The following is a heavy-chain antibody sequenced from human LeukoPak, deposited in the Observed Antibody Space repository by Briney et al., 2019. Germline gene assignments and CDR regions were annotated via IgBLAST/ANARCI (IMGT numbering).Heavy chain of an antibody. CDR3: AKDVLGSGFLLRNYGMDV. V-gene: IGHV3-30*18. J-gene: IGHJ6*02. CDR1: GFTFSSYG. Sequence: GRSLRLSCAASGFTFSSYGMHWVRQAPGKGLEWVAVISYDGSNKYYADSVKGRFTISRDNSKNTLYLQMNSLRAEDTAVYYCAKDVLGSGFLLRNYGMDVWGQGTTVTVSS. CDR2: ISYDGSNK. D-gene: IGHD3-10*01.